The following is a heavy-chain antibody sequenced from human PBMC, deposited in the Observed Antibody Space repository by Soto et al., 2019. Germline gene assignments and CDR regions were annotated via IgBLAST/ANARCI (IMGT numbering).Heavy chain of an antibody. Sequence: ASVKVSCKASGYTFSGYYMHWVRQAPGQGLEWMGWINPDSGDTNYAQKFQGRVTMTRDTSITTAYMELSRLRSDDTAVYYCARTKDFDYWGQGTLVTVS. CDR3: ARTKDFDY. CDR2: INPDSGDT. CDR1: GYTFSGYY. V-gene: IGHV1-2*02. J-gene: IGHJ4*02. D-gene: IGHD2-8*01.